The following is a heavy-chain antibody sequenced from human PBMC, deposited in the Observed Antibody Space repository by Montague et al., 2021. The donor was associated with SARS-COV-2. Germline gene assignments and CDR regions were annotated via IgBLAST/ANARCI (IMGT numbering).Heavy chain of an antibody. J-gene: IGHJ6*02. CDR3: ARAIGSMYSSGWYYYYYGMDV. Sequence: SETLSLTCTVSTGSLSTYYWSWIRQPPGKGLEWIGYIYYSGYTNYNPSLKSRVTISVDTSKNQFSLKLSSVTAADTAVYYCARAIGSMYSSGWYYYYYGMDVWGQGTTVTVSS. D-gene: IGHD6-19*01. CDR2: IYYSGYT. V-gene: IGHV4-59*01. CDR1: TGSLSTYY.